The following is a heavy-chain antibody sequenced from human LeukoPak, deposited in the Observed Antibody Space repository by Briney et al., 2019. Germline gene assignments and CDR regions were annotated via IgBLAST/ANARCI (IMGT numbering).Heavy chain of an antibody. J-gene: IGHJ5*02. CDR2: IKPDGSEK. CDR3: AKGRRYNILTGYYVSEVDP. CDR1: GFTFSGRW. Sequence: GGSLRLSCAASGFTFSGRWMSWVRQAPGKGLEWVANIKPDGSEKNYVGSVKGRFTISRDNSKNTLYLQMNSLRVEDTAVYYCAKGRRYNILTGYYVSEVDPWGQGTLVTVSS. D-gene: IGHD3-9*01. V-gene: IGHV3-7*01.